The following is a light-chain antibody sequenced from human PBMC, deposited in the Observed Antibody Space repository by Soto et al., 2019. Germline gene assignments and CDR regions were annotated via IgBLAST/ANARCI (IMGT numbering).Light chain of an antibody. CDR3: QQRSNWPLYT. V-gene: IGKV3-11*01. J-gene: IGKJ2*01. CDR1: QSVSSY. Sequence: EIVLTQSPATLSLSPGERATLSCRASQSVSSYLAWYQQKPGQAPRLLIYDASNRATGIPARFSGSGSGTAFTLPIISLEPEDFAVYYCQQRSNWPLYTFGQGTKLEIK. CDR2: DAS.